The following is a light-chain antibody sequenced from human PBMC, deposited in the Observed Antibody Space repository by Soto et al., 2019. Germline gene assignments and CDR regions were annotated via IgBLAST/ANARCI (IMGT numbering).Light chain of an antibody. CDR2: GAS. Sequence: EIVLTQSPGTLSLSPGERATLSCRANQSVSSSYLAWYQQKHSQDPRLLIYGASSRATGIPDRFSGSGSGTDFTLTISRLEPEDFAVYYCQQYGISPRTFGQGAKVDIK. CDR1: QSVSSSY. CDR3: QQYGISPRT. V-gene: IGKV3-20*01. J-gene: IGKJ1*01.